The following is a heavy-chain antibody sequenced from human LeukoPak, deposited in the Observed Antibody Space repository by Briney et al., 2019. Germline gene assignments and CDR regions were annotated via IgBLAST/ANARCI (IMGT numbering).Heavy chain of an antibody. CDR2: MNPNSGNT. V-gene: IGHV1-8*01. CDR1: GYTFTSYD. D-gene: IGHD5-18*01. CDR3: AREVDTAMTDP. Sequence: ASVKVSCKASGYTFTSYDINWVRQATGQGLEWMGWMNPNSGNTGYAQKFQGRVTVTRNTFISTAYMELSSLRSEDTAVYYCAREVDTAMTDPWGQGTLVTVSS. J-gene: IGHJ5*02.